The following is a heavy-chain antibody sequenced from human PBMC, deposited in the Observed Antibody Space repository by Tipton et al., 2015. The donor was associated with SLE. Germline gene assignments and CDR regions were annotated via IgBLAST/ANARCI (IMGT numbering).Heavy chain of an antibody. V-gene: IGHV3-66*01. J-gene: IGHJ6*02. Sequence: SLRLSCVPSAFSVSNNYISWVRQPPGKGLQWVSAIYSGGTTYYADSVKGRFILSRDTAKSSLYLQMNSLRDEDTAVYYCARDYFGYYGIDVWGQGATVTVSS. D-gene: IGHD3-3*01. CDR3: ARDYFGYYGIDV. CDR1: AFSVSNNY. CDR2: IYSGGTT.